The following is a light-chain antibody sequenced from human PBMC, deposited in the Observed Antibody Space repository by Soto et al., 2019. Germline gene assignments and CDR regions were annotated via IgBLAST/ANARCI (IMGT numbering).Light chain of an antibody. Sequence: DIQMTQSPSSVSASVGDRVTITCRASQDISSWLAWYQQKPGKAPKLLIYAASSLHSAVTARSSGSDSGTEFTLTVSSVPAEDSATYYCQQANSFPLTFGGGTKVEI. CDR3: QQANSFPLT. CDR2: AAS. J-gene: IGKJ4*01. V-gene: IGKV1-12*01. CDR1: QDISSW.